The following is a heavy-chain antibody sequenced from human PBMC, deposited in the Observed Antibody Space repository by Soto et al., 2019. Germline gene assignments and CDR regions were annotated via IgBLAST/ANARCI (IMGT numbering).Heavy chain of an antibody. V-gene: IGHV1-24*01. J-gene: IGHJ6*03. CDR2: FDPEDGET. CDR3: ATDLIAYSSSRGHYYYRAV. Sequence: GASVKVSCKVSGYTLTELSMHWVRHAPGKGLEWMGGFDPEDGETIYAQKFQGRVTMTEDTSTVTAYMELSSLRSEDTAVYYCATDLIAYSSSRGHYYYRAVPGKRTTVTVSS. CDR1: GYTLTELS. D-gene: IGHD4-4*01.